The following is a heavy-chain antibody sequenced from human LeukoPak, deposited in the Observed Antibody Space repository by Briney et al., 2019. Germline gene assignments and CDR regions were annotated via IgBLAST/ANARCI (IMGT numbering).Heavy chain of an antibody. V-gene: IGHV3-21*01. CDR3: AAENYYYGSSGP. D-gene: IGHD3-22*01. Sequence: GGSLRLSCAASGFTFSSYSMNWVRQAPGKGLEWVSSISSSSSYIYYADSVKGRFTISRDDAKNSLYQQMNSLGAEDTAVNYCAAENYYYGSSGPWGQGNLVTVSS. CDR2: ISSSSSYI. CDR1: GFTFSSYS. J-gene: IGHJ5*02.